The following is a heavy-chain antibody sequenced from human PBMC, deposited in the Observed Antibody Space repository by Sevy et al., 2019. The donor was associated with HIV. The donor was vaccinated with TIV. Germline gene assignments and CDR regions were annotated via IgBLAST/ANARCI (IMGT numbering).Heavy chain of an antibody. Sequence: GGSLRLSCGASGSIFSLYGMHWVRQAPGKGLEWVAFIRFDGSDKYYADSVKGRFTISRDNSKNTLYLQMNSLRPEDTALYYCAKDLESYISSWPYCFDYWGQRTLVTVSS. V-gene: IGHV3-30*02. CDR3: AKDLESYISSWPYCFDY. J-gene: IGHJ4*02. CDR1: GSIFSLYG. CDR2: IRFDGSDK. D-gene: IGHD3-3*02.